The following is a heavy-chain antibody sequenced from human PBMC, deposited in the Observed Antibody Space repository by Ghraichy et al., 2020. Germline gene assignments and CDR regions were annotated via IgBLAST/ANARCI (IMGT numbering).Heavy chain of an antibody. CDR2: FDPEDGET. V-gene: IGHV1-24*01. CDR3: ATLGSDSSGYYRGYYFDY. CDR1: GYTLTELS. J-gene: IGHJ4*02. D-gene: IGHD3-22*01. Sequence: ASVKVSCKVSGYTLTELSMHWVRQAPGKGLEWMGGFDPEDGETIYAQKLQGRVTMTEDTSTDTAYMELSSLRSEDTAVYYCATLGSDSSGYYRGYYFDYWGQGTLVTVSS.